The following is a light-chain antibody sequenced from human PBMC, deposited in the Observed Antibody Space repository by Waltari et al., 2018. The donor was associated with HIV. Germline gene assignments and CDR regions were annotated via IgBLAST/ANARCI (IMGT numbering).Light chain of an antibody. V-gene: IGLV1-51*01. CDR3: GTWDSSLNTPV. CDR2: DNN. J-gene: IGLJ2*01. Sequence: QPVLTQPPSVSAAPGRSVTITCSGSTSNIETNYVSWYQQIPGTAPKLLIYDNNKRPSWIPERFSGSKSATSATLGITGLHTGDEAEYFCGTWDSSLNTPVFGGGSSLTVL. CDR1: TSNIETNY.